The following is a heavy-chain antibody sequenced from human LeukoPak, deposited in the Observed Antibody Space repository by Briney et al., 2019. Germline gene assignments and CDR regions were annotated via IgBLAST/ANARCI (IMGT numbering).Heavy chain of an antibody. CDR2: ISSSSSTI. CDR3: ARAGVVVVAATNDY. D-gene: IGHD2-15*01. Sequence: GGSLRLSCAASGFTFSSYSMNWVRRAPGKGLEWVSYISSSSSTIYYADSVKGRFTISRDNAKNSLYLQMNSLRAEDTAVYYCARAGVVVVAATNDYWGQGTLVTVSS. CDR1: GFTFSSYS. J-gene: IGHJ4*02. V-gene: IGHV3-48*01.